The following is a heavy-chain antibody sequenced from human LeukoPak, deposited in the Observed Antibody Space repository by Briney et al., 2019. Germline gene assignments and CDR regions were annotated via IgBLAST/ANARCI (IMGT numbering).Heavy chain of an antibody. V-gene: IGHV3-48*03. CDR1: GFTFSSYE. CDR3: AGHDCGDSYYYYGMDV. D-gene: IGHD4-17*01. J-gene: IGHJ6*04. Sequence: GGSLRLSCAASGFTFSSYEINWVRQAPGKGLEWVSYISSSGSTIYYADSVKGRFTISRDNAKNSLYLQMNSLRAEDTAVYYCAGHDCGDSYYYYGMDVWGKGTTVTVSS. CDR2: ISSSGSTI.